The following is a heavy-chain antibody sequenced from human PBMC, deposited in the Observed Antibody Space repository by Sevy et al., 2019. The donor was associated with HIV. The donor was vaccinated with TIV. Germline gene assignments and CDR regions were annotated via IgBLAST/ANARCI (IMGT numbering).Heavy chain of an antibody. CDR2: INPNDGVT. J-gene: IGHJ6*02. CDR1: GYTFTDYY. CDR3: ARLTTKPTSDLYGMDV. V-gene: IGHV1-2*02. D-gene: IGHD4-17*01. Sequence: ASVKVSCKASGYTFTDYYIHWMRQAPGQGLEWMAWINPNDGVTNYAQRFQGGVTVTRDTSVSTAYMELRGLTYDDTAIYYCARLTTKPTSDLYGMDVWGQGTTVTVSS.